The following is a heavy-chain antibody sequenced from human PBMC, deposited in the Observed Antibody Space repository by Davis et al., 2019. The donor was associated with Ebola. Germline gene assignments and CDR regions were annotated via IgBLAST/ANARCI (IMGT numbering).Heavy chain of an antibody. D-gene: IGHD5-12*01. CDR3: AKDKGSGYYNEANMNNFYYYYAMDV. Sequence: SLKISCVASGFTFNDYAMHWVRQPPGQGLEWVASISWHTVKKGYSDSVKGRFTISRDNAKKSLYLEMNNVKLEDAASYYCAKDKGSGYYNEANMNNFYYYYAMDVWGKGTTVTVSS. V-gene: IGHV3-9*01. J-gene: IGHJ6*04. CDR2: ISWHTVKK. CDR1: GFTFNDYA.